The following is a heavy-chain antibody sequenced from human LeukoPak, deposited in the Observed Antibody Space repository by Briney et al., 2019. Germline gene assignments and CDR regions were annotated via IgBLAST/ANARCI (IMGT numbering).Heavy chain of an antibody. CDR3: ARVPNFPIVVVTAIDY. D-gene: IGHD2-21*02. J-gene: IGHJ4*02. CDR1: GGSISSGSYY. CDR2: IYTSGST. V-gene: IGHV4-61*02. Sequence: PSETLSLTCTVSGGSISSGSYYWSWIRQPAGKGLEWIGRIYTSGSTNYNPSLKSRVTISVDTSKNQFSLKLSSVTAADTAVYYCARVPNFPIVVVTAIDYWGQGTLVTVSS.